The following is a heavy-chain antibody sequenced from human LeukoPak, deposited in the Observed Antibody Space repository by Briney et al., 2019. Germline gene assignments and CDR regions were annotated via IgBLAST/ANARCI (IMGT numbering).Heavy chain of an antibody. CDR2: ITSSSSYI. Sequence: GGSLRLSCAASGFTFSSYSMNWVRQAPGKGLEWVSSITSSSSYIYYADSVKGRFTISRDNAKNSLYLQMNSLRAEDTAVYYCARVMVRGVIPPLWGQGTLVTVSS. CDR1: GFTFSSYS. V-gene: IGHV3-21*01. D-gene: IGHD3-10*01. CDR3: ARVMVRGVIPPL. J-gene: IGHJ4*02.